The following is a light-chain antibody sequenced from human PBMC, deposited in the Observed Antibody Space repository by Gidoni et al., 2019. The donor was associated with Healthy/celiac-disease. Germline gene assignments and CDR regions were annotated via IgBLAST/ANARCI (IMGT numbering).Light chain of an antibody. V-gene: IGKV3-20*01. CDR3: QQSGSSPYT. J-gene: IGKJ2*01. Sequence: IVLTQSPGTLSLSPGERATLSCRASQSVTNNYLAWYQQKPGQAPRLVIYDASNRATGIPDRFSGSGSGPDFTLTISRLEPEDFAVYYCQQSGSSPYTFGQXSKLEIK. CDR1: QSVTNNY. CDR2: DAS.